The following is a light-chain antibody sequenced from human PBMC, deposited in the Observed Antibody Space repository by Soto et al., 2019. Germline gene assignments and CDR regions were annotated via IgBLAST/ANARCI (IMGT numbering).Light chain of an antibody. CDR2: AAS. CDR3: QQSYRTPYT. Sequence: DIQMTQSPSSLSASVGDGVTITCRASQGISTYLIWYQQRQGKAPKLLIYAASNLVSGVPSRFSGSGSGTDFTLTISSLQPEDFATYFCQQSYRTPYTFGQGTKVDIK. V-gene: IGKV1-39*01. CDR1: QGISTY. J-gene: IGKJ2*01.